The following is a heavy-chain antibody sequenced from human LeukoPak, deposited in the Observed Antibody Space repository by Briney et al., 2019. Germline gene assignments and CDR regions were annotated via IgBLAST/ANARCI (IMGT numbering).Heavy chain of an antibody. D-gene: IGHD3-22*01. CDR1: GFTFSNYW. V-gene: IGHV3-7*03. CDR3: AKGFNYYDSSGYPY. CDR2: IKEDGGEK. J-gene: IGHJ4*02. Sequence: GGSLRLSCAASGFTFSNYWLSWVRQAPGKGLEWVANIKEDGGEKYYVDSVKGRFTISRDNSKNTLYLQMNSLRAEDTAVYYCAKGFNYYDSSGYPYWGQGTLVTVSS.